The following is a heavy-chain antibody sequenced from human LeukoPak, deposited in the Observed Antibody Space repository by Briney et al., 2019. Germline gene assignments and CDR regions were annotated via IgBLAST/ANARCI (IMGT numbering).Heavy chain of an antibody. J-gene: IGHJ4*02. Sequence: GGALRLSCAASGFTFSTHWMSSFRQAPGKGLEWLGNIKEDGSEKYYLDSVRGRFTISRDNAKNSLYLQMNSLRAVESALYYCARDYVWGSHEPDYWGQGTLVTVSS. CDR3: ARDYVWGSHEPDY. D-gene: IGHD3-16*01. CDR1: GFTFSTHW. V-gene: IGHV3-7*01. CDR2: IKEDGSEK.